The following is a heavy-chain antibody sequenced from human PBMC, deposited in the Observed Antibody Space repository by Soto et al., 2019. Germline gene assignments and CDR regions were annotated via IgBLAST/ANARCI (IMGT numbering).Heavy chain of an antibody. CDR2: ITPILGVT. J-gene: IGHJ6*02. V-gene: IGHV1-69*02. D-gene: IGHD5-12*01. CDR3: ARWNEVAIIKETPYYYYGMDV. CDR1: GGTLNSNT. Sequence: QVQLVQSGAEVKKPGSSVKVSCEASGGTLNSNTITWVRQAPGQRLEWVGKITPILGVTTYAQRFQGRVTIPADKSTSPVYMDLSGLRSEDSAVYYCARWNEVAIIKETPYYYYGMDVWGQGTTVTVSS.